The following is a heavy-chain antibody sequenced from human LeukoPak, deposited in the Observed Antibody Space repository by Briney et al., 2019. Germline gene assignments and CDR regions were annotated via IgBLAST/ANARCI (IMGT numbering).Heavy chain of an antibody. CDR1: GFMFSSNW. CDR2: IKEDGTET. D-gene: IGHD3-9*01. Sequence: GGSLRLSCAASGFMFSSNWMSWVRLAPGKGLEWVANIKEDGTETYYVDSVKGRFTISRDNAKNSLYLQMNSLRAEDTAVYYCARVYDVLTGGFDHWGQGALVTVSS. V-gene: IGHV3-7*01. CDR3: ARVYDVLTGGFDH. J-gene: IGHJ4*02.